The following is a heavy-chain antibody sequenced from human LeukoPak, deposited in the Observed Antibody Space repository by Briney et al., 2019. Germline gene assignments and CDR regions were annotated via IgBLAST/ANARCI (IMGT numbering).Heavy chain of an antibody. D-gene: IGHD6-19*01. V-gene: IGHV4-38-2*02. Sequence: SETLSLTCTVSGYSISSGYYWGWIRQPPGKGLEWIGSLYHSGNSYYNPSLKSRATISVDTSKNHFSLKLRSVTAADTAVYYCARAETYSSDWYDPFFDYWGQGTLVTASS. CDR1: GYSISSGYY. CDR3: ARAETYSSDWYDPFFDY. CDR2: LYHSGNS. J-gene: IGHJ4*02.